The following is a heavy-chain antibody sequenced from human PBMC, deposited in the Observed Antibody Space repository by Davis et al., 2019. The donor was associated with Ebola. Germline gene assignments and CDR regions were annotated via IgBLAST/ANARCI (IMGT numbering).Heavy chain of an antibody. Sequence: SVKVSCKASGYTFTSYGISWVRQAPGQGLEWMGRIIPILGIANYAQKFQGRVTITADKSTSTAYMELSSLRSEDTAVYYCARAPSITGPSIYYGMDVWGQGTTVTVSS. D-gene: IGHD5-24*01. CDR2: IIPILGIA. J-gene: IGHJ6*02. V-gene: IGHV1-69*04. CDR1: GYTFTSYG. CDR3: ARAPSITGPSIYYGMDV.